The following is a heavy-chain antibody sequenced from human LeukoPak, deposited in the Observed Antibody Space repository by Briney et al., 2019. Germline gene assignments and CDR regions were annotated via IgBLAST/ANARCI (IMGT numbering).Heavy chain of an antibody. CDR3: ASITMIVGASLPV. V-gene: IGHV3-33*01. D-gene: IGHD3-22*01. Sequence: PGGSLRLSCAASGFTFSSYGMHWVRQAPGKGLEWVAVIWYDGSNKYYADSVKGRFTISGDNAKNSLYLQMNSLRAEDTAVYYCASITMIVGASLPVWGQGTMVTVSS. CDR1: GFTFSSYG. CDR2: IWYDGSNK. J-gene: IGHJ3*01.